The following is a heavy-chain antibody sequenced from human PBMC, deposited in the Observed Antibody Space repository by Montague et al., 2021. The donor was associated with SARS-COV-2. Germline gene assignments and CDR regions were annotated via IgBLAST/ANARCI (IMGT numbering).Heavy chain of an antibody. CDR1: GASMKSYY. V-gene: IGHV4-59*01. D-gene: IGHD2-21*01. Sequence: SETQSLTCSVSGASMKSYYWTWVRQSPGKGLQWIGYTYYSGSTSYDPSLQSRLTMTVDTSKNQFTLRLMSVTAADSAVYYCARVEGMIGGITHFDYWGQGLPVTVSS. CDR3: ARVEGMIGGITHFDY. CDR2: TYYSGST. J-gene: IGHJ4*02.